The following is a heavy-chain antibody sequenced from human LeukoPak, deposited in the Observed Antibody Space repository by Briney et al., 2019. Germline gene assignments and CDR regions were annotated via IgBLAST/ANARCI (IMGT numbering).Heavy chain of an antibody. CDR2: INPSGGST. CDR1: GYTFTSYY. J-gene: IGHJ5*02. D-gene: IGHD3-22*01. CDR3: ARDGANYDSSGYPFGYWFDP. Sequence: ASVKVSCKASGYTFTSYYMHWVRQAPGQGLEWMGIINPSGGSTSYAQKFQGRVTMTRDTSTSTVYMELSSLRSEDTAVYYCARDGANYDSSGYPFGYWFDPWGQGAPVTVSS. V-gene: IGHV1-46*01.